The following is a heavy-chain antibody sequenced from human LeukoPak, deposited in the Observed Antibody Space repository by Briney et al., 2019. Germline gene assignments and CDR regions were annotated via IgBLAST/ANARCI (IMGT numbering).Heavy chain of an antibody. D-gene: IGHD2/OR15-2a*01. CDR2: INPNSGDT. CDR1: GYTFSGSY. Sequence: ASVTVSCKTSGYTFSGSYIHWVRQAPGQGLEWMGRINPNSGDTNYAQKLQGRVTMTTDTSTSTAYMELRSLRSDDTAVYYCARDNRPLDYWGQGTLVTVSS. J-gene: IGHJ4*02. V-gene: IGHV1-2*06. CDR3: ARDNRPLDY.